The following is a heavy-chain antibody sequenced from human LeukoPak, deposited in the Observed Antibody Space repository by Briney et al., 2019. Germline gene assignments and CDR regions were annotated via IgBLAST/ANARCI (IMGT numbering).Heavy chain of an antibody. CDR1: GFTFSSYG. Sequence: GRSLRLSCAASGFTFSSYGMHWVRQAPGKGLEWVAVIWYDGSNKYYADSVKGRFTISRDNSKNTLYLQMNSLRAEDTAVYYCAKDSLDSGSYSDYWGQGTLVTVSS. CDR2: IWYDGSNK. CDR3: AKDSLDSGSYSDY. J-gene: IGHJ4*02. D-gene: IGHD1-26*01. V-gene: IGHV3-33*06.